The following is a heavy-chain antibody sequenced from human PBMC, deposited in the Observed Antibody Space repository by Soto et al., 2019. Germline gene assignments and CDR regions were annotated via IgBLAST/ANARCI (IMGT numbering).Heavy chain of an antibody. CDR3: AKDTSIAAAGIDY. CDR1: GFMFDDYC. J-gene: IGHJ4*02. V-gene: IGHV3-9*01. CDR2: ISCNSGSI. D-gene: IGHD6-13*01. Sequence: SLRLSCAASGFMFDDYCMRWVRQAPGKGLEWVSGISCNSGSIGYADSVKGRFTTSRDNAKNSLYLQMNSLRAEDTALYYCAKDTSIAAAGIDYWGQGTLVTVSS.